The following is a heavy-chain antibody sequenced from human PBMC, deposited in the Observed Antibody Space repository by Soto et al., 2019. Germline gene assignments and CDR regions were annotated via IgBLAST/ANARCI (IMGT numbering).Heavy chain of an antibody. D-gene: IGHD2-2*01. J-gene: IGHJ4*02. Sequence: GGSLRLSCAASGFTFSSYSMNWVRQAPGKGLEWVSYINSGSDTIYYADSVKGRFTISRDNAKNSLYLQMNSLRDEDTAVYYCARDILRYCSGTSSYSYYFDYWGQGTLVTVSS. CDR2: INSGSDTI. CDR3: ARDILRYCSGTSSYSYYFDY. V-gene: IGHV3-48*02. CDR1: GFTFSSYS.